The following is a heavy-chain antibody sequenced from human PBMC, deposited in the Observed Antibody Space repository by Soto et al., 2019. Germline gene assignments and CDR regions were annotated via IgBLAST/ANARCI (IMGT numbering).Heavy chain of an antibody. CDR1: GFTFSSYA. D-gene: IGHD3-22*01. J-gene: IGHJ4*02. V-gene: IGHV3-30-3*01. Sequence: QVQLVESGGGVVQPGRSLRLSCAASGFTFSSYAMHWVRQAPGKGLEWVAVISYDGSNKYYADSVKGRFTISRDNSKNTLCLQMNSLSAEDTAVYYCASELKTRNYYDNDYWGQGTLVTVSS. CDR2: ISYDGSNK. CDR3: ASELKTRNYYDNDY.